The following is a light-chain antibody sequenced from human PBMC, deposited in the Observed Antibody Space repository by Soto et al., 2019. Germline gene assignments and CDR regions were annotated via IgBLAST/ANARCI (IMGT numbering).Light chain of an antibody. V-gene: IGKV3-15*01. CDR1: QSVSTN. Sequence: EIVMTQSPATLSVSLGARAALSCRARQSVSTNLAWYQQKPGQAPRLLIYGASTRATGISARFSGGGSGTEFTLTISSLQSEDFALYFCQQYEKWPPSITFGQGTRLEI. CDR3: QQYEKWPPSIT. CDR2: GAS. J-gene: IGKJ5*01.